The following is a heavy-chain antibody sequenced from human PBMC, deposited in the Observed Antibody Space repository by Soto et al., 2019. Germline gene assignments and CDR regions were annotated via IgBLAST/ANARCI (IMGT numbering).Heavy chain of an antibody. Sequence: ASVKVSCKASGYTFTNHGISWVRQAPGQGLEWVGWVSGYNDKTKSAQKFQGRVTMTRDISTATAYMELSSLRSDDTAIYYCARMATFGSLNWFDPWGQGTLVTVSS. D-gene: IGHD3-10*01. V-gene: IGHV1-18*04. CDR2: VSGYNDKT. CDR1: GYTFTNHG. CDR3: ARMATFGSLNWFDP. J-gene: IGHJ5*02.